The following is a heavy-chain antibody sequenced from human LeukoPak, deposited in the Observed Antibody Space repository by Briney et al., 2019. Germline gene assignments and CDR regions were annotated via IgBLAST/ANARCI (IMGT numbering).Heavy chain of an antibody. Sequence: ASVKVSCKASGYTFTSYDINWVRQATGQGLEWMGWMNPNSGNTGYAQKFQGRVTMTRNTSISTAYMELSSLRSEDTGVYYCARGLYVDTAMVYYYYGMDVWGQGTTVTVSS. V-gene: IGHV1-8*01. CDR1: GYTFTSYD. D-gene: IGHD5-18*01. J-gene: IGHJ6*02. CDR2: MNPNSGNT. CDR3: ARGLYVDTAMVYYYYGMDV.